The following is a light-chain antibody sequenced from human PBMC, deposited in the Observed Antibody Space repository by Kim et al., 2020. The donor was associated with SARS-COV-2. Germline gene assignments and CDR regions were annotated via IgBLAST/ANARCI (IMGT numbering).Light chain of an antibody. CDR1: SSNIGAGYD. CDR3: QSYDSSLYV. V-gene: IGLV1-40*01. CDR2: GNS. J-gene: IGLJ1*01. Sequence: PGQRVTISCTGSSSNIGAGYDVHWYQQLPRTAPKLLIYGNSNRPSGVPDRFSGSKSGTSASLAITGLQAEDEADYYCQSYDSSLYVFGTGTKVTVL.